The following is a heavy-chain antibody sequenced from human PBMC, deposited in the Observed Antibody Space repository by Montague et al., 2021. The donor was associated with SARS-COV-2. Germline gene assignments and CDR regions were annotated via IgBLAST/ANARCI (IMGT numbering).Heavy chain of an antibody. J-gene: IGHJ4*02. Sequence: SETLSLTCTVSGGSVNSGSYHWNWIRQPPGKGLEWIGYIYYSGSTSYDPSLKSRVTISLDTSKNQFSLNLTSVTAADTALCFCARELEIHDVLSGYYIGDWGQGTLVTVSS. CDR1: GGSVNSGSYH. V-gene: IGHV4-61*01. CDR2: IYYSGST. CDR3: ARELEIHDVLSGYYIGD. D-gene: IGHD3-3*01.